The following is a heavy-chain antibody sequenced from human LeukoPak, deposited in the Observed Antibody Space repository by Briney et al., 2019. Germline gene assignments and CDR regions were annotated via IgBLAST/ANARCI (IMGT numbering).Heavy chain of an antibody. CDR2: ISYDGSNK. J-gene: IGHJ4*02. CDR1: GFTFSTYG. CDR3: ANGGIVGATTDWEYYFDY. D-gene: IGHD1-26*01. Sequence: GGSLRLSCAGSGFTFSTYGMHWVRQAPGKGLEWVAVISYDGSNKYYADSVKGRFTISRDNSKNTLYLQMNSLRAEDTAVYYCANGGIVGATTDWEYYFDYWGQGTLVTVSS. V-gene: IGHV3-30*18.